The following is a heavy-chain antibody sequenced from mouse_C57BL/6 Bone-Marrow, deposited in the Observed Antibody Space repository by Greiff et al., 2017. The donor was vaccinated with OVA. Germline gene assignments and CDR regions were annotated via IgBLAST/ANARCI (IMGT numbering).Heavy chain of an antibody. J-gene: IGHJ4*01. CDR3: TRERTVVADYYAMDY. CDR2: ISSGGDYI. V-gene: IGHV5-9-1*02. CDR1: GFTFSRYA. Sequence: EVMLVESGEGLVKPGGSLKLSCAASGFTFSRYAMSWVRQTPEKRLEWVAYISSGGDYIYYADTVKGRFTISRDNARNTLYLQMSILKSEDTAMYYCTRERTVVADYYAMDYWGQGTSVTVSS. D-gene: IGHD1-1*01.